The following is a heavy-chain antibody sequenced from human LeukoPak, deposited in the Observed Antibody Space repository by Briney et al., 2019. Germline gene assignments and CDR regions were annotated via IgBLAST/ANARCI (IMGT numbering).Heavy chain of an antibody. D-gene: IGHD4-23*01. J-gene: IGHJ6*04. Sequence: GGSLRLSCAASGFTFSNYIMNWVRQAPGKGLEWVSSISSSNRHIEYADSVKGRFTISRDNAMNSLYLQMDSLRVEDTSVYYCARGAYGGISMDVWGKGTTVTVSS. V-gene: IGHV3-21*01. CDR1: GFTFSNYI. CDR3: ARGAYGGISMDV. CDR2: ISSSNRHI.